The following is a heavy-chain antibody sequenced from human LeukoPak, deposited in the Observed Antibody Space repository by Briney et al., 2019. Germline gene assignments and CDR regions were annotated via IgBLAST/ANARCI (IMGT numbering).Heavy chain of an antibody. V-gene: IGHV4-39*07. Sequence: PSETLSLTCTVSGGSTSSSGYYWGWIRQPPGKGLEGIGIIYSSGTTYYNPSLKSRVTISLDTSKNQFSLIVTSVTAADTAVYYCAREVYFPDTGGYYDSWGQGTLVTVSS. CDR3: AREVYFPDTGGYYDS. CDR2: IYSSGTT. D-gene: IGHD3-22*01. J-gene: IGHJ4*02. CDR1: GGSTSSSGYY.